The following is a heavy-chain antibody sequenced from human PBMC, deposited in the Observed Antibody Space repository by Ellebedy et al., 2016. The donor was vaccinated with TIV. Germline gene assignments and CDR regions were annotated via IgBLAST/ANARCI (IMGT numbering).Heavy chain of an antibody. CDR2: INIDDTT. Sequence: GESLKISCSVSGFTVNSNYMSWVRQAPGKGLEWVSLINIDDTTYYADSVKGRFTISRDNSKNTLLLQMNSLRAEDTAVYYCARETFNDVDLKVWGVLDIWGRGTMVTVSS. D-gene: IGHD2-15*01. V-gene: IGHV3-66*01. J-gene: IGHJ3*02. CDR3: ARETFNDVDLKVWGVLDI. CDR1: GFTVNSNY.